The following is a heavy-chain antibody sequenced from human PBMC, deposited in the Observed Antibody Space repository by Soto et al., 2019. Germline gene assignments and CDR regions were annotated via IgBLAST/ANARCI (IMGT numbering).Heavy chain of an antibody. V-gene: IGHV4-31*03. CDR3: ARILFKSAYFDY. Sequence: SETVSLTCSVSGDSIRSGDYYWTWIRQHPGKGLEWIGYIYYSGSTYYNPSLKSRVTILVDTSKKEFSLKLSSVTAADTAVYYCARILFKSAYFDYWGQGILVTVSS. J-gene: IGHJ4*02. CDR1: GDSIRSGDYY. CDR2: IYYSGST.